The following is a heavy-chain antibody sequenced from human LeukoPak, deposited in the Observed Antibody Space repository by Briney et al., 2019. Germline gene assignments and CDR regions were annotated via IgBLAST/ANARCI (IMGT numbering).Heavy chain of an antibody. CDR2: IYTSGST. J-gene: IGHJ3*02. Sequence: SETLSLTCTVSGGSISSYYWSWIRQPAGKGLEWIGRIYTSGSTNYNPSLKSRVTMSVDTSKNQFSLKLTSVTAADTAVYYCGRYDSSGYNAFDIWGQGTMVTVSS. CDR1: GGSISSYY. D-gene: IGHD3-22*01. CDR3: GRYDSSGYNAFDI. V-gene: IGHV4-4*07.